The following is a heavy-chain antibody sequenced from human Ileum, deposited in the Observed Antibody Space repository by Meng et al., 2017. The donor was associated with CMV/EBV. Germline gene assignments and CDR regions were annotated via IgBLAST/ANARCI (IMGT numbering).Heavy chain of an antibody. J-gene: IGHJ4*02. D-gene: IGHD3-10*01. V-gene: IGHV4-4*07. CDR2: IYTSGTT. CDR3: ARNYGSGNWNFFHY. CDR1: GGSISNYY. Sequence: QGQLQDSGPGLVKTSETLSLTCYVSGGSISNYYWSWIRQPAGKGLEWIAHIYTSGTTNYNPSLKSRVTMSVDTSRNQFSLKLTSVTAADTAVYYCARNYGSGNWNFFHYWGQGTLVTASS.